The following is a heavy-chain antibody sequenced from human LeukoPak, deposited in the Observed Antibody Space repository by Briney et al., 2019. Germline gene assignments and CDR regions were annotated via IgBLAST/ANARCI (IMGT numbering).Heavy chain of an antibody. Sequence: PGRSLRLSCAASGFTFSSYAMHWVRQAPGKGLEWVAVISFDGSNKYYADSVKGRFTISRDNSKNTLYLQMNGLRAEDTAVYYCARALGSRDAFDIWGRGTMVTVSS. V-gene: IGHV3-30*04. CDR1: GFTFSSYA. J-gene: IGHJ3*02. CDR2: ISFDGSNK. D-gene: IGHD6-13*01. CDR3: ARALGSRDAFDI.